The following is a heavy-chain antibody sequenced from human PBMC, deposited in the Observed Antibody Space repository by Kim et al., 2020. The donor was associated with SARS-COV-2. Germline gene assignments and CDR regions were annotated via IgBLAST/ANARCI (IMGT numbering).Heavy chain of an antibody. CDR2: IIPIFGTA. CDR1: GGTFSSYA. V-gene: IGHV1-69*13. J-gene: IGHJ6*02. D-gene: IGHD5-12*01. Sequence: SVKVSCKASGGTFSSYAISWVRQAPGQGLEWMGGIIPIFGTANYAQKFQGRVTITADESTSTAYMELSSLRSEDTAVYYCARGTAGVATGVAGMDVWGQGTTVTVSS. CDR3: ARGTAGVATGVAGMDV.